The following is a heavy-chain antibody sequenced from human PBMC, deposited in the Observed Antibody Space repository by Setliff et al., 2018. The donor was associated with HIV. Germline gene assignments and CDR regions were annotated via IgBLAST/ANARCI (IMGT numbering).Heavy chain of an antibody. CDR1: GGSFRTSV. CDR2: LLPFLGMG. D-gene: IGHD3-10*01. CDR3: GAGQHSYSYLGYYYSGVDV. V-gene: IGHV1-69*10. Sequence: ASVKVPCKTSGGSFRTSVISWVRQTPGQGLAWVGGLLPFLGMGDFAQTFQGRVTITADESTSIAYMELSSLRSDDTAIYYCGAGQHSYSYLGYYYSGVDVWGQGTTVTVS. J-gene: IGHJ6*02.